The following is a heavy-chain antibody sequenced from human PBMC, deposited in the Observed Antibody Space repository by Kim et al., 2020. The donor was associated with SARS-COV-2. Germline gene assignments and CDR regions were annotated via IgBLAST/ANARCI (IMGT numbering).Heavy chain of an antibody. Sequence: PSLKSRGTISVDTSKNQFSLKLSSVTAADTAVYYWARPGIAAAGTLGGDYWGQGTLVTVSS. D-gene: IGHD6-13*01. J-gene: IGHJ4*02. V-gene: IGHV4-39*01. CDR3: ARPGIAAAGTLGGDY.